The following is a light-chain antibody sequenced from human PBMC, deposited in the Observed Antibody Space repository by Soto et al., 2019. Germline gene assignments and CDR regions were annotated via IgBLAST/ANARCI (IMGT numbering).Light chain of an antibody. CDR1: SSDVGGYNY. J-gene: IGLJ1*01. CDR2: DVS. Sequence: QSVLTQPASVSGSPGPSITISCTGTSSDVGGYNYVSWYQQHPGKAPKLMIYDVSKRPSGVPDRFSGSKSGNTASLTVSGLQAEDEADYYCSSYAGSNGVFGTGTKVTVL. V-gene: IGLV2-8*01. CDR3: SSYAGSNGV.